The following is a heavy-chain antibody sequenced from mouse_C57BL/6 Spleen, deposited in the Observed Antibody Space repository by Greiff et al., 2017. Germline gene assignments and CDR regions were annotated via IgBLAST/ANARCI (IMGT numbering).Heavy chain of an antibody. CDR2: IDPSVSET. CDR1: GYTFTSYW. D-gene: IGHD3-2*02. J-gene: IGHJ2*02. CDR3: ARWVSGYHYFDY. Sequence: QVQLQQPGAELVRPGSSVKLSCKASGYTFTSYWMHWVKQRPIQGLEWIGNIDPSVSETHYNQKFKDKATLTVDKSSSTAYMQLSSLTSEDSAVYYCARWVSGYHYFDYWGQGTSLTVSS. V-gene: IGHV1-52*01.